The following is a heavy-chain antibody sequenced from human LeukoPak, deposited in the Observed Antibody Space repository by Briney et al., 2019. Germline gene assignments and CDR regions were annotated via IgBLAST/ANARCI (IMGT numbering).Heavy chain of an antibody. Sequence: PSETLSLTCTVSGGSISSYYWSWIRQPPGKGLEWIGYIYYSGSTNYNPSLKSRVTISVDTFKNQFSLKLSSVTAADTAVYYCARGSGDPGYMDVWGKGTTVTVSS. D-gene: IGHD3-10*01. CDR2: IYYSGST. CDR1: GGSISSYY. J-gene: IGHJ6*03. V-gene: IGHV4-59*01. CDR3: ARGSGDPGYMDV.